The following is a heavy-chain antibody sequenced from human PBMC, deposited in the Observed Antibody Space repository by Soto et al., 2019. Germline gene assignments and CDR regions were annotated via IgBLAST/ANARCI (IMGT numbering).Heavy chain of an antibody. J-gene: IGHJ5*02. CDR2: IRYTGSA. CDR3: AARVTTRWFDP. CDR1: GGSFSGYY. D-gene: IGHD1-1*01. Sequence: PSETLSLTCAVYGGSFSGYYWSWIRQPPGKGLEWVGYIRYTGSANYNPSLKSRVTIAVDTSKNQFSLNLSSVTAADTAVYYYAARVTTRWFDPWGQGTLVTVFS. V-gene: IGHV4-34*11.